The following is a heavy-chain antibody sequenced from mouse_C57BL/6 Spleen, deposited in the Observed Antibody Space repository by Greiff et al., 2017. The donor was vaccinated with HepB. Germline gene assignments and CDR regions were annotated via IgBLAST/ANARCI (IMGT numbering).Heavy chain of an antibody. D-gene: IGHD2-3*01. V-gene: IGHV7-3*01. CDR2: IRNKANGYTT. J-gene: IGHJ4*01. CDR1: GFTFTDYY. CDR3: ASLCFYAMDY. Sequence: EVQVVDSGGGLVQPGGSLSLSCAASGFTFTDYYMSWVRQPPGKALEWLGFIRNKANGYTTEYSASVKGRFTISRDNSQSILYLQMNALRAEDSATYYCASLCFYAMDYWGQGTSVTVSS.